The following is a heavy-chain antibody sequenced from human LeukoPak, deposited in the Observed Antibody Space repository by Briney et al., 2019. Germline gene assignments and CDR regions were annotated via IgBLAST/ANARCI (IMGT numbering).Heavy chain of an antibody. CDR1: GITFSSYA. J-gene: IGHJ4*02. V-gene: IGHV3-23*01. Sequence: GGSLRLSCAASGITFSSYAMSWVRQAPGKGLEWVSAISGSGGSTYYADSVKGRFTISRDNSKNTLYLQMNSLRAEDTAVYYCAKDPTKYYYDSSGPNFDYWGQGTLVTVSS. CDR3: AKDPTKYYYDSSGPNFDY. CDR2: ISGSGGST. D-gene: IGHD3-22*01.